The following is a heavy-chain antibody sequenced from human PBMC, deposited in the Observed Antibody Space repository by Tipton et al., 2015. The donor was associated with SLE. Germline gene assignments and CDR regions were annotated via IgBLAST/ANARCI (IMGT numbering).Heavy chain of an antibody. Sequence: TLSLTCTVSGGSISSHYWSWIRQPPGQGLEWIGYIYYSGSTNYNPSLKSRVTISVNTSKNQFSQKLSSVTAADTAVYYCAREGMRQPIWFDPWGQGTLVAVSS. CDR3: AREGMRQPIWFDP. CDR2: IYYSGST. D-gene: IGHD6-13*01. CDR1: GGSISSHY. V-gene: IGHV4-59*11. J-gene: IGHJ5*02.